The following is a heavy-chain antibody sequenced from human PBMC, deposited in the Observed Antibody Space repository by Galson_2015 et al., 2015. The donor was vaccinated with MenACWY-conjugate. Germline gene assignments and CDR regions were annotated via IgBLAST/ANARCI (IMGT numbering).Heavy chain of an antibody. CDR2: VHHTGST. CDR3: ARWEASRNAFDI. D-gene: IGHD1-26*01. CDR1: GGSIASYY. V-gene: IGHV4-59*01. J-gene: IGHJ3*02. Sequence: LSITCAVSGGSIASYYWNWLRQPSGLGVQWIGSVHHTGSTSYKPSLRRRVTMSVDTSNSHVSLKLSRVTAADTAVYYCARWEASRNAFDIWGRGTMVTVSS.